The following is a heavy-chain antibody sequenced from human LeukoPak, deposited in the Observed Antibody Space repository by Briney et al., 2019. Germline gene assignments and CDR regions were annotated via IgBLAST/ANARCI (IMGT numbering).Heavy chain of an antibody. J-gene: IGHJ4*02. Sequence: GESLKIPCKGSGYSFTNYWIGWVRQMPGRGLEWTGIIYPGDSDTTYNPSFQGQVTISADKSISTAYLRWSSLKASDTAMYYCARSVNGVNSDPYDHWGQGTLVTVSS. V-gene: IGHV5-51*01. CDR1: GYSFTNYW. D-gene: IGHD4-23*01. CDR2: IYPGDSDT. CDR3: ARSVNGVNSDPYDH.